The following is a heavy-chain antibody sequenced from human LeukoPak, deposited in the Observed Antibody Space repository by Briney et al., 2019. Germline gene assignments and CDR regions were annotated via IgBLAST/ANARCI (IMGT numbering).Heavy chain of an antibody. CDR3: ARDFSCSSTSCYAGGLYYGMDV. D-gene: IGHD2-2*01. J-gene: IGHJ6*02. CDR1: GFTFSSYW. CDR2: IKQDGSVK. Sequence: PGGSLRLSCAASGFTFSSYWMSWVRQAPGEGLEWVANIKQDGSVKYYVDSVKGRFTISRDNAKNSLYLQMNSLRAEDTAVYYCARDFSCSSTSCYAGGLYYGMDVWGQGTTVTVSS. V-gene: IGHV3-7*04.